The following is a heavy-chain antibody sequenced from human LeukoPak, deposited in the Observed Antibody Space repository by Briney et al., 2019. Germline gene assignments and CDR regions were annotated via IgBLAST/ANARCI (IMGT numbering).Heavy chain of an antibody. Sequence: PSETLSLTCAVYGGSFSGYYWSWTRQPPGKGLEWIGEINHSGSTNYNPSLKSRATISVDTSKNQFSLKLSSVTAADTAVYYCARGAFTPYSSGSFPRGSHLVSLDYWGQGTLVTVSS. V-gene: IGHV4-34*01. J-gene: IGHJ4*02. D-gene: IGHD6-25*01. CDR2: INHSGST. CDR1: GGSFSGYY. CDR3: ARGAFTPYSSGSFPRGSHLVSLDY.